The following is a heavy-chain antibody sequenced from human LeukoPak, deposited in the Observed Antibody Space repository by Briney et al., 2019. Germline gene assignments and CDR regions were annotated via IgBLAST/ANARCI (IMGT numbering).Heavy chain of an antibody. Sequence: SETLSLTCTVSGGSISSGGYYWSWIRQHPGKGLEWIGYIYYSGSTYYNPSLKSRVTISVDTSKNQFSLKLSSVTAADTAVYYCASSSLTTVVTPRYFDLWGRGTLVTVSS. CDR3: ASSSLTTVVTPRYFDL. CDR1: GGSISSGGYY. CDR2: IYYSGST. D-gene: IGHD4-23*01. J-gene: IGHJ2*01. V-gene: IGHV4-31*03.